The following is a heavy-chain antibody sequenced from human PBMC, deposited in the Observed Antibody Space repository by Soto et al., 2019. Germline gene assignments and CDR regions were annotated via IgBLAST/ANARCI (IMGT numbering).Heavy chain of an antibody. CDR3: ATGGYCSGGSCYSAFDY. CDR2: IYYSGST. Sequence: QVPLQESGPGLVKPSQTLSLTCTVSGGSISSGGYYWSWIRQHPGKGLEWIGYIYYSGSTYYNPSLRSRVTISVDTSKNQFSLKLSSVTAADTAVYYCATGGYCSGGSCYSAFDYWGQGTLVTVSS. CDR1: GGSISSGGYY. V-gene: IGHV4-31*03. J-gene: IGHJ4*02. D-gene: IGHD2-15*01.